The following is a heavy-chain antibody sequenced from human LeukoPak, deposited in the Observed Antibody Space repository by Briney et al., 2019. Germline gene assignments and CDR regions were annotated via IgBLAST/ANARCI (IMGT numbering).Heavy chain of an antibody. V-gene: IGHV3-64D*06. CDR3: VKDDSYYYGSGSSND. Sequence: PGGSLRLSCSAPGFTFSSYIMHWVHQAPGKGLEYVSAITSIGGSTYYADSVKGRFTISRDNSKNTLYLQMSSLRPEDTAVYYCVKDDSYYYGSGSSNDWGQGTLVTVSS. J-gene: IGHJ4*02. CDR1: GFTFSSYI. D-gene: IGHD3-10*01. CDR2: ITSIGGST.